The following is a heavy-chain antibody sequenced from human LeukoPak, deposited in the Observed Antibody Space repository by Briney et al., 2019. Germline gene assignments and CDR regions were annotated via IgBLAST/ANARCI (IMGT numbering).Heavy chain of an antibody. V-gene: IGHV3-30-3*02. CDR2: ISYDGSNK. J-gene: IGHJ4*02. Sequence: PGRSLRLSCAASGFTFSSYAMHWVRQAPGKGLEWVAVISYDGSNKYYADSVKGRFTISRDNSKNTLYLQMNSLRAEDTAVYYCAKRYCSSSFCSYFDYWGQGTLVTVSS. CDR3: AKRYCSSSFCSYFDY. D-gene: IGHD2-2*01. CDR1: GFTFSSYA.